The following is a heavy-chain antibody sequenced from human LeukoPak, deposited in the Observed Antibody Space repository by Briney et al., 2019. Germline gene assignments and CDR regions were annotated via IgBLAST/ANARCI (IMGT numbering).Heavy chain of an antibody. CDR2: INHSGST. V-gene: IGHV4-34*01. CDR3: AVRYSNYVTGTTRGWFDP. J-gene: IGHJ5*02. CDR1: GGSFSDYY. Sequence: SETLSLTCAVYGGSFSDYYWNWIRQPPGKGLEWIGEINHSGSTNYNPSLKSRVTISVDTSKNQFSLKLSSVTAADTAVYYCAVRYSNYVTGTTRGWFDPWGQGTLVTVSS. D-gene: IGHD1-7*01.